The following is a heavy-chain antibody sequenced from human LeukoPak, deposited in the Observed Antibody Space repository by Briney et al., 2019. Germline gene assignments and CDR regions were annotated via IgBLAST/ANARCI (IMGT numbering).Heavy chain of an antibody. V-gene: IGHV3-23*01. J-gene: IGHJ4*02. D-gene: IGHD6-6*01. Sequence: AGGSLRLSCAASGFTFSSYAMSWVRQAPGKGLEWVSAITGSGGGTYYADSVKGRFTISRDNSKSTLYLQMNSLGVDDTALYYCATRIEQQLVPGGQGTLVTVSS. CDR3: ATRIEQQLVP. CDR1: GFTFSSYA. CDR2: ITGSGGGT.